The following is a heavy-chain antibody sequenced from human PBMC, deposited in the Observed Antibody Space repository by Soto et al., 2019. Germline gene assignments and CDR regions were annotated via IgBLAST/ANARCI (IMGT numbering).Heavy chain of an antibody. CDR3: ARDGSWPYDYYGMEV. V-gene: IGHV1-18*01. Sequence: QVQLVQSGDEVKKPGASVKVSCKASGYTFTTYGISWVRQAPGQGLEWMGWISAYNCDTKYAQNVQDRVSVTTDTPTSTAYMELRSLRSDDKAVYYCARDGSWPYDYYGMEVWGQGTKVTVSS. CDR1: GYTFTTYG. CDR2: ISAYNCDT. J-gene: IGHJ6*02. D-gene: IGHD6-13*01.